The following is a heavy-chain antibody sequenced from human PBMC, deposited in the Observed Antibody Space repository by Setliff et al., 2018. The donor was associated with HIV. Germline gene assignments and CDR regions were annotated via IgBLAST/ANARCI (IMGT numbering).Heavy chain of an antibody. CDR1: GGSISSGSYY. Sequence: SETLSLTCTVSGGSISSGSYYWSWIRQPAGKGLEWIGHIYTSGSTNYNPSLKSRVTISVDTSKNQFSLKLSSVTAADTAVYYCARHVRLGATTPYYFDYWGQGTLVTVSS. J-gene: IGHJ4*02. D-gene: IGHD1-26*01. V-gene: IGHV4-61*09. CDR2: IYTSGST. CDR3: ARHVRLGATTPYYFDY.